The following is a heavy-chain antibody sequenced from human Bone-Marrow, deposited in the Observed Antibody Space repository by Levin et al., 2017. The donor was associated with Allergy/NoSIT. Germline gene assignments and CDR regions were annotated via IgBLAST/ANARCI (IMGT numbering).Heavy chain of an antibody. J-gene: IGHJ4*02. V-gene: IGHV3-30*18. CDR3: AKDPRYSSGDPQGGFDY. CDR1: GITFSTYG. Sequence: HGESLKISCAVSGITFSTYGMHWVRQAPGKGLEWVAVISYDGSKKDYADSVKGRFTISRDNSKNTLYLQMNSLRAEDTAVYYCAKDPRYSSGDPQGGFDYWGQGTLVTVSS. D-gene: IGHD6-19*01. CDR2: ISYDGSKK.